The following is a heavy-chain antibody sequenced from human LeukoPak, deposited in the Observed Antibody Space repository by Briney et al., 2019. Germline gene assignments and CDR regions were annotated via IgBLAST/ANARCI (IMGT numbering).Heavy chain of an antibody. Sequence: GASVKVSCKASGYTFTSYGISWVRQAPGQGLEWMGWISAYNGNTNYAQKLQGRVTMTTDTSTSTAYMELRSLRSDDTAVYYCARGVTLEWPYENYYYYYYMDVWGKGTTVTVSS. CDR3: ARGVTLEWPYENYYYYYYMDV. J-gene: IGHJ6*03. CDR2: ISAYNGNT. V-gene: IGHV1-18*01. CDR1: GYTFTSYG. D-gene: IGHD3-3*01.